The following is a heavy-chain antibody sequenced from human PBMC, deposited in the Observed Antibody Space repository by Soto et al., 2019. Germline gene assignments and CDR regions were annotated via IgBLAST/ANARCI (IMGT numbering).Heavy chain of an antibody. J-gene: IGHJ4*02. D-gene: IGHD2-15*01. CDR3: AHAGDFDLLSFDR. Sequence: QITLKESGPPLVRPAQTPTLTCAFSGFSLTTTRMGVAWIRQPPGKALEWLALIYWDDDKRYSPSLKNRLTVSKDTSTNRVVLTITNISPDDTGTYFCAHAGDFDLLSFDRWGPRTLVTVSS. CDR1: GFSLTTTRMG. V-gene: IGHV2-5*02. CDR2: IYWDDDK.